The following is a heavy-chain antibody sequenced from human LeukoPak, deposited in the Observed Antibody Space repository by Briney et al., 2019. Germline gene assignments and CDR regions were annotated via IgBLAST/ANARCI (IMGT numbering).Heavy chain of an antibody. CDR2: INHSGST. V-gene: IGHV4-34*01. CDR3: ARAFSSWSNTAIDY. Sequence: PSETLSLTCAVYGGSFSGYYWSWIRQPPGKGLEWIGEINHSGSTNYNPSLKSRVTISVDTSKNQFSLKLSSVPAADTAVYYCARAFSSWSNTAIDYWGQGTLVTVSS. J-gene: IGHJ4*02. D-gene: IGHD6-13*01. CDR1: GGSFSGYY.